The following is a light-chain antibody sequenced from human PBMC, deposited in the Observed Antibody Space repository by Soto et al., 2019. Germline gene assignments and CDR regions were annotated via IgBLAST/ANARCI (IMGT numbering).Light chain of an antibody. Sequence: DIQMTQSPSSLSASVGDRVTITCRANQSVAAYVNWYQQKPGRAPKLLIYATSSLHSGVPSRFSGSGSGTDVTLNIRSLQPEDFASYYCQQSYTTPYTFGQGTKLEIE. V-gene: IGKV1-39*01. CDR1: QSVAAY. CDR2: ATS. CDR3: QQSYTTPYT. J-gene: IGKJ2*01.